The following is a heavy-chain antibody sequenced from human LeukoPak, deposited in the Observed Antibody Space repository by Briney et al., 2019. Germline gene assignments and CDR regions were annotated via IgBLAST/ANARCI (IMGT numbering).Heavy chain of an antibody. J-gene: IGHJ5*02. CDR3: ARGGPRGRRLSWFDP. CDR1: GGTFSSYA. CDR2: IIPIFGTA. V-gene: IGHV1-69*13. Sequence: GASVKVSCKASGGTFSSYAISWVRQAPGQGLEWMGGIIPIFGTANYAQKFQGRVTITADESTSTAYMELSSLRSEDTAVYYCARGGPRGRRLSWFDPWGQGTLVTVSS. D-gene: IGHD3-16*01.